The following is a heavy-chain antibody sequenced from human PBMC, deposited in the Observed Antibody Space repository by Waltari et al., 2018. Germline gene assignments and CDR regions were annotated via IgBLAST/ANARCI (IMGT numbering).Heavy chain of an antibody. Sequence: EVQLVEAGGGLVQPGGSLRLSCAASGFTFGSYWMYWVRQAPGKVLGVVCSINCDESSTSYADSVKGRFTITRDNAKTTLYLQMNSLSAEDTAVYYCARSRDRGPSGPGYWGQGTLVTVSS. V-gene: IGHV3-74*01. D-gene: IGHD3-10*01. J-gene: IGHJ4*02. CDR1: GFTFGSYW. CDR2: INCDESST. CDR3: ARSRDRGPSGPGY.